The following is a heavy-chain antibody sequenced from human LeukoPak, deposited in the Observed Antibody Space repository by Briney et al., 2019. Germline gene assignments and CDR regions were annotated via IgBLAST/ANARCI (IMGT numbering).Heavy chain of an antibody. J-gene: IGHJ3*02. V-gene: IGHV3-20*04. Sequence: GGSLRLSCAASGFTFDDYGMSWVRQAPGKGLEWVSGINWNGGSTGYADSVKGRFTISRDNAKNSLYLQMNSLRAEDTALYYCASVGATVGRDAFDIWGQGTMVTVSS. CDR2: INWNGGST. CDR1: GFTFDDYG. CDR3: ASVGATVGRDAFDI. D-gene: IGHD1-26*01.